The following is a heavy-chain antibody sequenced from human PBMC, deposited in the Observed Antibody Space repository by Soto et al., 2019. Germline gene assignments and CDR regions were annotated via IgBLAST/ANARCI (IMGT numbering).Heavy chain of an antibody. CDR2: IISIVGIA. CDR3: ARDPSFNADTASYPLGWFEP. Sequence: QVQLVQSGAEVKKPGSSVKVSCKASGGTVTNYMITWVRQAPGQGLEWMGRIISIVGIANYAQKFQGRATFTADKATNTAYTEMSRLSSEDTAMYSCARDPSFNADTASYPLGWFEPWGQGTLVTVSS. J-gene: IGHJ5*02. D-gene: IGHD3-16*01. CDR1: GGTVTNYM. V-gene: IGHV1-69*02.